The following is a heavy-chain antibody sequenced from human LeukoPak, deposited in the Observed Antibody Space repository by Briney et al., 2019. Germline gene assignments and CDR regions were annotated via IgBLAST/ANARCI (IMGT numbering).Heavy chain of an antibody. D-gene: IGHD3-10*01. Sequence: SETLSLTCTVSGGSISSSSYYWGWIRQPPGKGLEWIGSIYYSGSTYYNPSLKSRVTISVDTSKNQFSLKLSSVTAADTAVYYCARDHESGGSGSYAFDIWGQGTMVTVSS. CDR2: IYYSGST. J-gene: IGHJ3*02. V-gene: IGHV4-39*07. CDR1: GGSISSSSYY. CDR3: ARDHESGGSGSYAFDI.